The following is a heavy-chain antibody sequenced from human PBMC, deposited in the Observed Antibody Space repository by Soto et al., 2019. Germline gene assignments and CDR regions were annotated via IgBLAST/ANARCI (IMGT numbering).Heavy chain of an antibody. CDR3: ASSQGSSAIFYLYYYYYSGMDV. D-gene: IGHD2-2*01. Sequence: QVQLVQSGAEVKKPGSSVKVSCKASGGTFSSYAISWVRQAPGQGLEWMGGIIPISGTANYAQKFQGRVTITADESTSTAYMELSSLTSEDPAVYYWASSQGSSAIFYLYYYYYSGMDVGCQGTTVT. CDR1: GGTFSSYA. CDR2: IIPISGTA. V-gene: IGHV1-69*01. J-gene: IGHJ6*02.